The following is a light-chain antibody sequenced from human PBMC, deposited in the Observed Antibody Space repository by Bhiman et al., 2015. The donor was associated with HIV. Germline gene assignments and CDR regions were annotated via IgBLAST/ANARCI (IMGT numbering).Light chain of an antibody. CDR3: QAWDSSTGV. J-gene: IGLJ1*01. V-gene: IGLV3-9*01. CDR2: QDS. Sequence: SYELTQPLSVSVALGQTARITCGGNNIGSKNVHWYQQKPGQSPVLVIYQDSKRPSGIPERFSGSNSGNTATLTISGTQAMDEADYYCQAWDSSTGVFGTGTKVTVL. CDR1: NIGSKN.